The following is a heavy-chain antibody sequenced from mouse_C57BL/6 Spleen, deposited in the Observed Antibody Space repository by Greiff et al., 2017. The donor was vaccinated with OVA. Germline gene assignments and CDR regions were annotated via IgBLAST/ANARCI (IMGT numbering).Heavy chain of an antibody. V-gene: IGHV5-4*01. J-gene: IGHJ2*01. CDR1: GFTFSSYA. CDR2: ISDGGSYT. CDR3: ARDVVHFDY. D-gene: IGHD1-1*02. Sequence: EVKLVESGGGLVKPGGSLKLSCAASGFTFSSYAMSWVRQTPEKRLEWVATISDGGSYTYYPDNVKGRFTISRDNAKNNLYLQMSHLKSEDTAMYYCARDVVHFDYWGQGTTLTVSS.